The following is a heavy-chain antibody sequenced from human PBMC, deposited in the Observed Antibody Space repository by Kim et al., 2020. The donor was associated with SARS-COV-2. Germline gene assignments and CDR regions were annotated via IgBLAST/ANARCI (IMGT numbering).Heavy chain of an antibody. V-gene: IGHV4-31*02. CDR3: ARGSSGYYVFDY. D-gene: IGHD3-22*01. Sequence: SNPALKSRFTISVDTSKNQFSLKLSSVTAADTAVYYCARGSSGYYVFDYWGQGTLVTVSS. J-gene: IGHJ4*02.